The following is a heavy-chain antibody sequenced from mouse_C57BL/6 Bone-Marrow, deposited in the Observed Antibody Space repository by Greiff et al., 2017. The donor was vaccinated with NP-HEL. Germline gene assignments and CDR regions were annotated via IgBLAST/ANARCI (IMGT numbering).Heavy chain of an antibody. Sequence: EVQLEESGGGLVQPGGSMKLSCAASGFTFSDAWMDWVRQSPEKGLEWVAEIRTKANNHATYYAEYVKGRFTISRADSKSSGYLQMNSLRAEDTGIYYGTYGSCYGGFGYWGQGTLVTVSA. V-gene: IGHV6-6*01. CDR1: GFTFSDAW. D-gene: IGHD1-1*01. CDR2: IRTKANNHAT. CDR3: TYGSCYGGFGY. J-gene: IGHJ3*01.